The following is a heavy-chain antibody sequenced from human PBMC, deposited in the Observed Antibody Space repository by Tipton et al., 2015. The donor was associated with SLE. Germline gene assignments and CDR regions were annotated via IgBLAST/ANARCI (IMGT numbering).Heavy chain of an antibody. CDR1: GGSISNYC. CDR2: IDYRGST. V-gene: IGHV4-59*08. D-gene: IGHD3-22*01. CDR3: ARLPSIHSGGYYYGMDV. Sequence: TLSLTCTVSGGSISNYCWSWIRQPPGKGLEWIGYIDYRGSTNYNPSLKSRVTISADTSKSQFSLKLSSVTAADTAVYYCARLPSIHSGGYYYGMDVWGQGTTVTVSS. J-gene: IGHJ6*02.